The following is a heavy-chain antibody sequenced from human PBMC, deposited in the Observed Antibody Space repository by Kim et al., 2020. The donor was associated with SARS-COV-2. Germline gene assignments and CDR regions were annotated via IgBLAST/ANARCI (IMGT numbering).Heavy chain of an antibody. Sequence: RKGRVTISVAPSKNQFSLKLSSVTAADTAVYYCARDKSIAAYVNGWFDPWGQGTLVTVSS. CDR3: ARDKSIAAYVNGWFDP. J-gene: IGHJ5*02. V-gene: IGHV4-59*01. D-gene: IGHD6-13*01.